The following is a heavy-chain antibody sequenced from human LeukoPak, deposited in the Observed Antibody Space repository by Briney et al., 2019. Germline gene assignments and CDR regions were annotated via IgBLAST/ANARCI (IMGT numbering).Heavy chain of an antibody. Sequence: GGSLRLSCAASGFTFSNFWMHWVRQVPGKGLVWVSGINHDGTGTYYADSVKGRFTISRDNAKNTVYLQMNGLRAEDTAPYYYATVSEYWGQGTLVTVSS. J-gene: IGHJ4*02. CDR2: INHDGTGT. CDR1: GFTFSNFW. V-gene: IGHV3-74*01. CDR3: ATVSEY.